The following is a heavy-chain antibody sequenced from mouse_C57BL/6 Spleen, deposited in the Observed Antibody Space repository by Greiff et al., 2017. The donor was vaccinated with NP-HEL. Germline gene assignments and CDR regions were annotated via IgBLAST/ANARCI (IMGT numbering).Heavy chain of an antibody. CDR3: ARAGSSYFYYAMDY. CDR2: IHPNSGST. J-gene: IGHJ4*01. D-gene: IGHD1-1*01. V-gene: IGHV1-64*01. Sequence: QVQLKQPGAELVKPGASVKLSCKASGYTFTSYWLHWVKQRPGQGLEWIGMIHPNSGSTNYNEKFKSKATLTVDKSSSTAYRQRSSLTSEDSAVYYCARAGSSYFYYAMDYWGQGTSVTVSS. CDR1: GYTFTSYW.